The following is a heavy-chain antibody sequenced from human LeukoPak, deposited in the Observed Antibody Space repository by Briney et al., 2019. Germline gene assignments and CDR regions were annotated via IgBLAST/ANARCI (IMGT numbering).Heavy chain of an antibody. CDR2: IYSGGST. CDR3: ASDYYDSSGYYYLDY. V-gene: IGHV3-66*01. CDR1: GFTFSYAW. Sequence: GGSLRLSCAASGFTFSYAWMSWVRQAPGKGLEWVSVIYSGGSTYYADSVKGRFTISRDNSKNTRYLQMNSLRAEDTAVYYCASDYYDSSGYYYLDYWGQGTLVTVSS. J-gene: IGHJ4*02. D-gene: IGHD3-22*01.